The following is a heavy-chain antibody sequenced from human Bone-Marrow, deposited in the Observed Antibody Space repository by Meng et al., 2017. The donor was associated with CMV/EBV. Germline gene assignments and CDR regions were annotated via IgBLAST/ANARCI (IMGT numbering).Heavy chain of an antibody. V-gene: IGHV3-53*01. D-gene: IGHD5-12*01. CDR2: IYSGGST. Sequence: GGTLRLSCAASGFTVSSNYMSWVRQAPGKGLEWVSVIYSGGSTYYADSVKGRFTISRDNSKNTLYLQMNSLRAEDTAVYYCARAINYYYGIDVWGQGTTVTVSS. J-gene: IGHJ6*02. CDR3: ARAINYYYGIDV. CDR1: GFTVSSNY.